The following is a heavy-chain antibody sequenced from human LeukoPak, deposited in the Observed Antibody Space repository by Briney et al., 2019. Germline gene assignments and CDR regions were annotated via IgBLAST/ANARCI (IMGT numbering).Heavy chain of an antibody. CDR1: GFTFSSYS. Sequence: GGSLRLSCAASGFTFSSYSMNWVRQAPGKGLEWVSSISSSSYIYYADSVKGRFTISRDNAKNSLCLQMNSLRAENTAVYYCARSGHGDYPSHFDYWGQGTLVTVSS. J-gene: IGHJ4*02. CDR3: ARSGHGDYPSHFDY. V-gene: IGHV3-21*01. D-gene: IGHD4-17*01. CDR2: ISSSSYI.